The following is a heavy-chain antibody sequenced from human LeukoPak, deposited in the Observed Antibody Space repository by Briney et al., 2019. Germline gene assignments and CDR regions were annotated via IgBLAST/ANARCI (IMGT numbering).Heavy chain of an antibody. J-gene: IGHJ6*04. D-gene: IGHD4-17*01. Sequence: KPGGSLRLSCAASGFTFSSYSMNWVRQAPGKGLEWVSFISSSSNYRYYADSVKGRFTISRDNAKNSLYLQMASLRAEDTAVYYCARRAHYGDLMDVWGKGTTVTVSS. CDR2: ISSSSNYR. CDR1: GFTFSSYS. V-gene: IGHV3-21*01. CDR3: ARRAHYGDLMDV.